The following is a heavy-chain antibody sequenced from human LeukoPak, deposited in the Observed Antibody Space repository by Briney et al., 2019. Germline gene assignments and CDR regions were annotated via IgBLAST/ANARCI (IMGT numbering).Heavy chain of an antibody. D-gene: IGHD6-13*01. Sequence: GGSLRLSCAASGFIFSSYWMHWVRQAPGKGLVYVSRINTDGSSTDYADSVKGRFTISRDNAKNTLYLQMNGLRAEDTAVYYCTRASTADMWNWFDPWGQGTLVTVSS. J-gene: IGHJ5*02. CDR1: GFIFSSYW. CDR3: TRASTADMWNWFDP. CDR2: INTDGSST. V-gene: IGHV3-74*01.